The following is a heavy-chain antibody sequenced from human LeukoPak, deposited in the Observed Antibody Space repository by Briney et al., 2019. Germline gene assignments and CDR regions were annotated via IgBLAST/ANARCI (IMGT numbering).Heavy chain of an antibody. CDR1: GFTFSNYW. Sequence: PGGSLRLSCAASGFTFSNYWMSWVRQAPGKGLEWVANIKEDGSEKSYVDSVKGRFTISRDNAKNSLYLQMNSLRAEDTAVYYCVRDSDRVRDYWGQGTLVTVSS. CDR2: IKEDGSEK. D-gene: IGHD3-10*01. V-gene: IGHV3-7*01. J-gene: IGHJ4*02. CDR3: VRDSDRVRDY.